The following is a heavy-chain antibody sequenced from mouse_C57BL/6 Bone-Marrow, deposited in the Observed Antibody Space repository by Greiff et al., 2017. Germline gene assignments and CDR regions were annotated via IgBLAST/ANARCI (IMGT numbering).Heavy chain of an antibody. CDR3: TRGSFYPYWYFDV. CDR2: IDPETGGT. CDR1: GYTFTDYE. D-gene: IGHD2-1*01. Sequence: VQLQQSGAELVRPGASVTLSCKASGYTFTDYELHWVKQTPVHGLEWIGAIDPETGGTAYNQKFKGKAILTADKSSSTAYMERRSLTSEDSAVYYCTRGSFYPYWYFDVWGTGTTVTVSS. J-gene: IGHJ1*03. V-gene: IGHV1-15*01.